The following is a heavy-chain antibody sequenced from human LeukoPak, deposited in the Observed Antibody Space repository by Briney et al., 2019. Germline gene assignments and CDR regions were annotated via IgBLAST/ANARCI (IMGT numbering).Heavy chain of an antibody. V-gene: IGHV3-30*02. Sequence: GGSLRLSCAASGFIFSNYDMQWVRLATGKGREKVAFIRYDGSNKDYADSVKGRFTISSTRDNSKDTLYLQMTSLRGEDTAVYYCAKDARYCSGGSCYSTTTFDHWGQGTLVTVSS. CDR2: IRYDGSNK. J-gene: IGHJ4*02. CDR1: GFIFSNYD. CDR3: AKDARYCSGGSCYSTTTFDH. D-gene: IGHD2-15*01.